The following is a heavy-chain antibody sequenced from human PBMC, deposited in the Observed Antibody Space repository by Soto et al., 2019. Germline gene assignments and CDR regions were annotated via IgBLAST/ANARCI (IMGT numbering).Heavy chain of an antibody. D-gene: IGHD3-16*01. V-gene: IGHV4-30-4*01. Sequence: PSETLSLTCTVSGDSVNDDNFYWGWIRQSPGKGLEWIGHIYYNGNTYYSPSLKSRVLISVDTSKNQFSLEVTSVTAADTAVYYCARVYDFLWGGYNNFDYWGQGALVTVSS. CDR3: ARVYDFLWGGYNNFDY. CDR1: GDSVNDDNFY. CDR2: IYYNGNT. J-gene: IGHJ4*02.